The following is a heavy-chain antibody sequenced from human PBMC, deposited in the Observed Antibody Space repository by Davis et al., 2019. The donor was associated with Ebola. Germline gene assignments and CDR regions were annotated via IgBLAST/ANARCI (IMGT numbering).Heavy chain of an antibody. Sequence: PGGSLRLSCAASGFTFSSYSMNWVRQAPGKGLEWVSSISSSSSYIYYADSVKGRFTISRDNAKNSLYLQMNSLRAEDTAVYYCARAYSSSWYYYYMDVWGKGTTVTVSS. V-gene: IGHV3-21*01. CDR3: ARAYSSSWYYYYMDV. D-gene: IGHD6-13*01. CDR2: ISSSSSYI. CDR1: GFTFSSYS. J-gene: IGHJ6*03.